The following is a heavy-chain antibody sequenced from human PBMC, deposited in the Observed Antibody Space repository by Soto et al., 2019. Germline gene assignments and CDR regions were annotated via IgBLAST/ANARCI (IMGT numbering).Heavy chain of an antibody. J-gene: IGHJ6*02. CDR3: AREHKYYGMDV. CDR2: IYYSGST. V-gene: IGHV4-61*01. CDR1: GGSVSSGSYY. Sequence: PLETLSLTCTVSGGSVSSGSYYWSWIRQPPGKGLEWIGYIYYSGSTNYNPSLKSRVTISVDTSKNQFSLKLSSVTAADTAVYYCAREHKYYGMDVWGQGTTVTVSS.